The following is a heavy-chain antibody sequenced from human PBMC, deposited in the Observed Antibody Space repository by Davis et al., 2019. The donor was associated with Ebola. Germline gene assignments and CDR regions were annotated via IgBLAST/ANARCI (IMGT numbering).Heavy chain of an antibody. J-gene: IGHJ6*02. CDR1: GFTFSSYG. CDR3: ARHSHLWFGESHSGV. V-gene: IGHV3-33*01. D-gene: IGHD3-10*01. Sequence: PGGSLRLSCAASGFTFSSYGMHWVRQAPGKGLEWVAVIWYDGSNKYYADSVKGRFTISRDNSKNTLYLQMNSLRAEDTAVYYCARHSHLWFGESHSGVWGQGTTVTVSS. CDR2: IWYDGSNK.